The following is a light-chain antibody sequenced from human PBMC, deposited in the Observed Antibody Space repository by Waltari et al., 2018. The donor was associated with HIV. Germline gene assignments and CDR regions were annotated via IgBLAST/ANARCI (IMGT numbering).Light chain of an antibody. CDR2: AAS. Sequence: DIQMTQSPSSLSASVGDRVSITCRASQSISIYLNWYQQKPGKAPSLLIYAASTLPGGVPSNFSGSGSGTDFTLSISNLQPEDFATYYCQQTYGAPYTFGQGTKLDIK. CDR1: QSISIY. V-gene: IGKV1-39*01. CDR3: QQTYGAPYT. J-gene: IGKJ2*01.